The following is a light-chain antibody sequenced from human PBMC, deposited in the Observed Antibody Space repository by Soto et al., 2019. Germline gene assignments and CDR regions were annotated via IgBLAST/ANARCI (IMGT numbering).Light chain of an antibody. CDR3: QQSYSTPYT. J-gene: IGKJ2*01. CDR2: AAS. V-gene: IGKV1-39*01. Sequence: DIQMTQYPSSLSASVGDRVTITCRSSQSISSYLNWYQQKPGKAPKLLIYAASSLQSGVPSRFSVSGSGTDFTLSIRSLQPEAFATYYCQQSYSTPYTFGQGTKLEIK. CDR1: QSISSY.